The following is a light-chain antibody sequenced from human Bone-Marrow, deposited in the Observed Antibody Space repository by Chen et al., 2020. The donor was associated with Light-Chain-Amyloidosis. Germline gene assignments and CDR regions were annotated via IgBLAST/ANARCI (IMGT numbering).Light chain of an antibody. CDR2: EDD. CDR3: QSYQGSSQGV. V-gene: IGLV6-57*01. Sequence: NFMLTQPHSVSESPGKTVIISCPRSSGSIATNYVQWYQQRPGSSPTTVIYEDDQRPSGVPERFSGSIDRSSNSASLTISGLKTEDEADYYCQSYQGSSQGVFGGGTKLTVL. CDR1: SGSIATNY. J-gene: IGLJ3*02.